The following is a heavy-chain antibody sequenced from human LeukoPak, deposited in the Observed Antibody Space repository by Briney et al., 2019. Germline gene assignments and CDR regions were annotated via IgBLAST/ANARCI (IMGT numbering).Heavy chain of an antibody. J-gene: IGHJ6*03. D-gene: IGHD5-12*01. V-gene: IGHV1-18*04. CDR2: ISAYNGNT. CDR3: ARGIVATNYYYYMDV. CDR1: GYTFTSYD. Sequence: ASVKVSCKASGYTFTSYDIHWVRQAPGQGLEWMGWISAYNGNTNYAQKLQGRVTMTTDTSTSTAYMELRSLRSDDTAVYYCARGIVATNYYYYMDVWGKGTTVTVSS.